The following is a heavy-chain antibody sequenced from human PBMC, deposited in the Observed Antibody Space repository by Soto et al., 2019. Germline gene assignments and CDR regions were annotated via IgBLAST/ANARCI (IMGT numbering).Heavy chain of an antibody. CDR2: IYYSGST. J-gene: IGHJ6*02. V-gene: IGHV4-31*03. CDR3: ARDFTDSSGPTLGMGV. Sequence: PSETLSLTCTVSGGSISSGGYYWSWIRQHPGKGLEWIGYIYYSGSTYYNPSLKSRVTISVDTSKSQFSLKLSSETAADTAVYYCARDFTDSSGPTLGMGVWGQGTTVTVSS. D-gene: IGHD6-19*01. CDR1: GGSISSGGYY.